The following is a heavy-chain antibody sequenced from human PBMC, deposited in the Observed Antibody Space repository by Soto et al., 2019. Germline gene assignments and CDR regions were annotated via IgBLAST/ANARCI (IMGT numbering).Heavy chain of an antibody. V-gene: IGHV6-1*01. CDR3: ARDEGSGSYYYYYGMDV. Sequence: PSQTRSLTCAISGDSVSSNSAAWNGIRQSPSRGLEWLGRTYYRSKWYNDYAVSVKSRITINPDTSKNQFSLQLNSVTPEDTAVYYCARDEGSGSYYYYYGMDVWGQGTTVTVSS. CDR2: TYYRSKWYN. D-gene: IGHD6-19*01. CDR1: GDSVSSNSAA. J-gene: IGHJ6*02.